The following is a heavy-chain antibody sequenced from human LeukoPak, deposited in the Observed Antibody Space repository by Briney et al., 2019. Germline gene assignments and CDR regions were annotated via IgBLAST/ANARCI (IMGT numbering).Heavy chain of an antibody. V-gene: IGHV1-18*01. CDR2: ISAYNGNT. Sequence: GASVKVSCKASGYTFTSYGISWVRQAPGQGLEWMGWISAYNGNTNYAQKLQGRVTMTTDTSTSTAYMELRSLRSDDTAVYYCARDQQYYYDSSGYYNWFGPWGREPWSPSPQ. J-gene: IGHJ5*02. D-gene: IGHD3-22*01. CDR3: ARDQQYYYDSSGYYNWFGP. CDR1: GYTFTSYG.